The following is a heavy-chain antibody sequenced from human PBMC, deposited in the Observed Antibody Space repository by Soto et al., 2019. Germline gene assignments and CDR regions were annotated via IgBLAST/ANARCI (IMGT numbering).Heavy chain of an antibody. V-gene: IGHV1-2*02. CDR1: GYTFTGYY. CDR3: ASVNVVVVAATREYYFDY. J-gene: IGHJ4*02. Sequence: QVQLVQSGAEVKKPGASVKVSCKASGYTFTGYYMHWVRQAPGQGLEWMGWINPNTGGTNYAQKFKGRVTMTRDTSISTADMELSRLRSDDTAVYYCASVNVVVVAATREYYFDYWGQGTLVTVSS. CDR2: INPNTGGT. D-gene: IGHD2-15*01.